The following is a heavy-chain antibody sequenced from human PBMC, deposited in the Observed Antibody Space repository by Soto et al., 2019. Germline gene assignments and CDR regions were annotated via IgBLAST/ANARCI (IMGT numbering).Heavy chain of an antibody. J-gene: IGHJ4*02. CDR1: GYTFTGYY. D-gene: IGHD6-13*01. Sequence: GASVKVSCKASGYTFTGYYMHWVRQAPGQGLEWMGWINPNSGGTNYAQKFQGWVTMTRDTSISTAYMELSRLRSDDTAVYYCARYLFRGIAAAGYWGQGTLVTVSS. CDR3: ARYLFRGIAAAGY. V-gene: IGHV1-2*04. CDR2: INPNSGGT.